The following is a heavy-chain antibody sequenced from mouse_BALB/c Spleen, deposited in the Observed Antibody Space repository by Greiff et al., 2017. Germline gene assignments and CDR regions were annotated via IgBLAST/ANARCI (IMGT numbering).Heavy chain of an antibody. CDR2: IDPANGNT. CDR1: GFNIKDTY. J-gene: IGHJ4*01. V-gene: IGHV14-3*02. Sequence: VQLQQSGAELVKPGASVKLSCTASGFNIKDTYMHWVKQRPEQGLEWIGRIDPANGNTKYDPKFQGKATITADTASNTAYLQLSSLTSKDTAVYYCARGNYDPYAMDYWGQGTSVTVSS. D-gene: IGHD1-1*01. CDR3: ARGNYDPYAMDY.